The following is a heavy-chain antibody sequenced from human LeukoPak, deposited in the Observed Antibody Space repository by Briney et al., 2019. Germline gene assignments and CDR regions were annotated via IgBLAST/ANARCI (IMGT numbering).Heavy chain of an antibody. CDR2: IIPIFGTA. D-gene: IGHD3-22*01. CDR1: GGTFSSYA. J-gene: IGHJ4*02. Sequence: ASVKVSCKASGGTFSSYAISWVRQAPGQGLEWMGGIIPIFGTANYAQKFQGRVTITADESTSTAYMELSSLRSEDTAVYYCARRETYYYDSSGYEFDCWGQGTLVTVSS. CDR3: ARRETYYYDSSGYEFDC. V-gene: IGHV1-69*01.